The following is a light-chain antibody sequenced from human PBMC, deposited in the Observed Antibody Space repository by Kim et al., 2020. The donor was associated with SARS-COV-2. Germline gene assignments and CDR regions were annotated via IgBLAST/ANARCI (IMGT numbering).Light chain of an antibody. CDR1: SGSIASND. J-gene: IGLJ2*01. CDR3: QSFDSTSVV. V-gene: IGLV6-57*01. Sequence: GKTVSISGTRSSGSIASNDVQWYQQRPGSSPATVIYEDNQSPSGVPVRFSGSIDSSSNSASLTISGLQTEDDADYYCQSFDSTSVVFGGGTQLTVL. CDR2: EDN.